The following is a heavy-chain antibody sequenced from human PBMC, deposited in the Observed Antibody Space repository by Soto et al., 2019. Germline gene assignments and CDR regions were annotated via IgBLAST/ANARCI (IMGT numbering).Heavy chain of an antibody. Sequence: SVVAVSSRKEGVGWIRQPPGKALEWLALIYWNDDQRYSPSLKNRLTITKDTPKNHVVLTMTNMDPADTATYYCPHRQEQRAFGIWGQAPIVTLSS. CDR3: PHRQEQRAFGI. J-gene: IGHJ3*02. V-gene: IGHV2-5*01. CDR1: VVAVSSRKEG. D-gene: IGHD6-25*01. CDR2: IYWNDDQ.